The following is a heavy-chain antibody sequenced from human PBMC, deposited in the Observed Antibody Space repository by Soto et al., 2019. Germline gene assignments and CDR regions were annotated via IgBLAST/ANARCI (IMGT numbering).Heavy chain of an antibody. D-gene: IGHD1-26*01. J-gene: IGHJ6*02. CDR2: IYYSGST. CDR3: ASFSMAGGSSANYYYGMDV. V-gene: IGHV4-31*03. CDR1: GGSISGYY. Sequence: SETLSLTCTVSGGSISGYYWSWIRQHPGKGLEWIGYIYYSGSTYYNPSLKSRVTISVDTSKNQFSLKLSSVTAADTAVYYCASFSMAGGSSANYYYGMDVWGQGTTVTVSS.